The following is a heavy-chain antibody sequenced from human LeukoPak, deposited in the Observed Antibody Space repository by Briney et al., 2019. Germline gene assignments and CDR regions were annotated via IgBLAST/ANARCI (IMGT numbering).Heavy chain of an antibody. Sequence: GGSLRLSCAASGFTFSSYGMHWVRQAPGKGLEWVAVISYDGSNKYYADSVKGRFTISRDNSKNTLYLQMNSLRAEDTAVYYCAKNAHYQGYSYGGIDYWGQGTLVTVSS. CDR3: AKNAHYQGYSYGGIDY. CDR1: GFTFSSYG. J-gene: IGHJ4*02. CDR2: ISYDGSNK. V-gene: IGHV3-30*18. D-gene: IGHD5-18*01.